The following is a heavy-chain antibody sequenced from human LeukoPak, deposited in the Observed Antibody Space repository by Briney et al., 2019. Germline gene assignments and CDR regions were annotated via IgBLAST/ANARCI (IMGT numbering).Heavy chain of an antibody. Sequence: GGSLRLSCAASGFTFSSYGMHWVRQAPGKGLEWVAVISYDGSNKYYADSVKGRFTISRDNSKNTLYLQMNSLRAEDTAVYYCAKNAHYQGYSYGGIDYWGQGTLVTVSS. CDR3: AKNAHYQGYSYGGIDY. CDR1: GFTFSSYG. J-gene: IGHJ4*02. CDR2: ISYDGSNK. V-gene: IGHV3-30*18. D-gene: IGHD5-18*01.